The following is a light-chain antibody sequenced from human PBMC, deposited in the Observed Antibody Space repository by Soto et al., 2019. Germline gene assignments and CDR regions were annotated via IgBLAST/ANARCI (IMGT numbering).Light chain of an antibody. CDR2: DAS. Sequence: EIVLTQSPVTLSLSPGERATLSCRASQTVGTYFAWYQQKPGQPPRLLIHDASNRATGIPARFSGSGSGTDFTLTISSLEPEDFAVYYCQQRRYGLTFGGGTKVDIK. CDR1: QTVGTY. CDR3: QQRRYGLT. J-gene: IGKJ4*01. V-gene: IGKV3-11*01.